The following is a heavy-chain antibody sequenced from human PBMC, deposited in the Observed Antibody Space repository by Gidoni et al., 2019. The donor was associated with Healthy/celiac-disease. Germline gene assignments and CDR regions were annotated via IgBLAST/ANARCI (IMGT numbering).Heavy chain of an antibody. D-gene: IGHD6-13*01. CDR2: INHSGST. CDR3: ARGGGSSYSGYYFDY. CDR1: GESFSGYY. J-gene: IGHJ4*02. V-gene: IGHV4-34*01. Sequence: QVQLQQWGAGLLKPSETLSLTCAVYGESFSGYYWSWIRQPPGKGLEWIGEINHSGSTNYNPSLKSRVTISVDTSKNQFSLKLSSVTAADTAVYYCARGGGSSYSGYYFDYWGQGTLVTVSS.